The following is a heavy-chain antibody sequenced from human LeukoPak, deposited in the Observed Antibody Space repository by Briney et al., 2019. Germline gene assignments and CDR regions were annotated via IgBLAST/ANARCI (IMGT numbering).Heavy chain of an antibody. J-gene: IGHJ3*02. V-gene: IGHV3-7*01. D-gene: IGHD3-22*01. Sequence: PGGSLRLSCAASGFTFSSYWMSWVRQAPGKGLEWVANIKQDGSEKYYVDSVKGRFTISRDNAKNSLYLQMNSLRAEDTAVYYCARVYRAGTYYYDTSGSHDAFDIWGQGTMVTVSS. CDR3: ARVYRAGTYYYDTSGSHDAFDI. CDR1: GFTFSSYW. CDR2: IKQDGSEK.